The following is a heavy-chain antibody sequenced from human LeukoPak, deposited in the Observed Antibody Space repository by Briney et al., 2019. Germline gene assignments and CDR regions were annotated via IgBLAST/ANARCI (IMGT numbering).Heavy chain of an antibody. V-gene: IGHV3-66*01. CDR3: AREGYYDILTGYYADY. CDR1: GFTVSSNY. Sequence: PGGSLRLSCAASGFTVSSNYMSWVRQAPGKGLEWVSVIYSGGSTYYADSVKGRLTISRDNSKNTLYLQMNSLRAEDTAVYYCAREGYYDILTGYYADYWGQGTLVTVSS. D-gene: IGHD3-9*01. CDR2: IYSGGST. J-gene: IGHJ4*02.